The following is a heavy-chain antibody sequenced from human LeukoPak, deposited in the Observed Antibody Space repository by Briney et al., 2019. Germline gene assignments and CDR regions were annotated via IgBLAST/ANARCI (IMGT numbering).Heavy chain of an antibody. Sequence: PGGSLRLSCAASGFTFSSYWMHWVRQAPGKGLVWVSRIYSDGSSTSYADSVKGRFTISRDNAKNTLYLQMNSLRAEDTAVYYCARGSEQWLVSPVDYWGQGTLVTVSS. D-gene: IGHD6-19*01. CDR1: GFTFSSYW. V-gene: IGHV3-74*01. J-gene: IGHJ4*02. CDR2: IYSDGSST. CDR3: ARGSEQWLVSPVDY.